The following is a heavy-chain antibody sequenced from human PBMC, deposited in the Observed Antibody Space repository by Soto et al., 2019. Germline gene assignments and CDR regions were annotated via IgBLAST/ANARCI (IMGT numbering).Heavy chain of an antibody. D-gene: IGHD6-19*01. CDR3: AKRGGSGWGFHDY. Sequence: GGSLRLSCAASGFFFSSYTMHWVRQAQGEGLEWVAAISHDGSNKYYADSVKGRFTISRDNSENTLYLQMNSLRAEDTALYYCAKRGGSGWGFHDYGGRGALVTVSS. CDR2: ISHDGSNK. CDR1: GFFFSSYT. J-gene: IGHJ4*02. V-gene: IGHV3-30-3*02.